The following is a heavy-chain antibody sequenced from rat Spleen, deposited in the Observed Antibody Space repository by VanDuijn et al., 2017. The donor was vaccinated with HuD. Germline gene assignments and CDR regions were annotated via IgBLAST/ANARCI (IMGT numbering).Heavy chain of an antibody. CDR3: TTDLAGQPDY. V-gene: IGHV5-20*01. CDR2: ISTGGGNT. J-gene: IGHJ2*01. D-gene: IGHD5-1*01. CDR1: GFTFNNYW. Sequence: EVQLVESGGGLVQPGGSLKLSCVASGFTFNNYWMTWVRQAPTKGLEWVASISTGGGNTYYRDSVKGRFTISRDNAKSSLYLQMDSLRSEDMATYYCTTDLAGQPDYWGQGVMVTVSS.